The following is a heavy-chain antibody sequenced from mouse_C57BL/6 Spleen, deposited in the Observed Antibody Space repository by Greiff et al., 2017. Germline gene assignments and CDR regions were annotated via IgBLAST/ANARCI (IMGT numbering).Heavy chain of an antibody. D-gene: IGHD2-4*01. CDR2: IDPNSGGT. J-gene: IGHJ4*01. V-gene: IGHV1-72*01. Sequence: QVQLQQPGAELVKPGASVKLSCKASGYTFTSYWMHWVKQRPGRGLEWIGRIDPNSGGTKYNEKFKSKATLTLDKPSSTAYMQLSSLTSEDSAVYYCASSPKIYYDYGCYAMDYWGQGTSVTVSS. CDR3: ASSPKIYYDYGCYAMDY. CDR1: GYTFTSYW.